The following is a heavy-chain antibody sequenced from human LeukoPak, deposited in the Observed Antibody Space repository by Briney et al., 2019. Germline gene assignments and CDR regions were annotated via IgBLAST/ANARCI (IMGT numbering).Heavy chain of an antibody. CDR1: GYTLTSYD. CDR3: ARGAVVVPAAIYKVGAFDI. V-gene: IGHV1-8*01. J-gene: IGHJ3*02. D-gene: IGHD2-2*02. CDR2: MNPNSGRT. Sequence: ASVKVSCKASGYTLTSYDINWVRQATGQGLEWMGWMNPNSGRTGYAQNFQGRITITRNTSISTAYMELSSLRSEDTAVYYCARGAVVVPAAIYKVGAFDIWGQGTMVTVSS.